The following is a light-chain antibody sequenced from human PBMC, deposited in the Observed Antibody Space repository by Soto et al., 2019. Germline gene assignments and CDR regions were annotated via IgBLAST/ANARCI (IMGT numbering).Light chain of an antibody. V-gene: IGLV2-14*01. J-gene: IGLJ2*01. CDR3: SSYTDTGTHVF. CDR1: SSDVGGYNY. Sequence: QSVLTQPASVSGSPGQSITISCTGTSSDVGGYNYVSWYQQHPGKAPKLMIYEVRNRPSGVSNRFSGSKSGTTASLTISGLQAEDEADYYCSSYTDTGTHVFFGGGTKLTVL. CDR2: EVR.